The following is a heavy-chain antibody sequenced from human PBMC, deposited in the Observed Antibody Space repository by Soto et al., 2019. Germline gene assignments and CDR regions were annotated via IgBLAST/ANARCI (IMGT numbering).Heavy chain of an antibody. D-gene: IGHD1-1*01. Sequence: LRLSCAASGFICSSYDMSWVRQAPGKGLEWVSTILVGGSTHYEDSVKGRFTISRDESKNTVYLQMHSLTAGDTAVYYCAKATATSGGAFDICGQGTMVT. V-gene: IGHV3-23*01. J-gene: IGHJ3*02. CDR2: ILVGGST. CDR1: GFICSSYD. CDR3: AKATATSGGAFDI.